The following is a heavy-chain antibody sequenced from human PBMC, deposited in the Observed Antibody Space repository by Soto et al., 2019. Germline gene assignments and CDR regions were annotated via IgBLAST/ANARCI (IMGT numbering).Heavy chain of an antibody. D-gene: IGHD1-26*01. CDR1: GFTFSSYA. J-gene: IGHJ6*02. Sequence: QVQLVESGGGVVQPGRSLRLSCAASGFTFSSYAMHWVRQAPGKGLEWVAVISYDGSNKYYADSVKGRFTISRDNSKNTLYLQINSLRAEDTAVYYCARDRELGGDGMDVWGQGTTVTVSS. V-gene: IGHV3-30-3*01. CDR2: ISYDGSNK. CDR3: ARDRELGGDGMDV.